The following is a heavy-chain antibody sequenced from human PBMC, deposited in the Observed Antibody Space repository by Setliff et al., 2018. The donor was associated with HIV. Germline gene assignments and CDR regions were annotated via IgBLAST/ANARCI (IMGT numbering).Heavy chain of an antibody. D-gene: IGHD5-18*01. J-gene: IGHJ3*02. V-gene: IGHV3-7*01. CDR2: IKSDGTEK. CDR3: GKDTAVSPVDAFDM. CDR1: GFSFNNYY. Sequence: GGSLRLSCIASGFSFNNYYMTWVRQAPGKGLEWVGNIKSDGTEKNYADSVRGRFTISRDNTKNSLYLQMDGLRVEDTAVYYCGKDTAVSPVDAFDMWGQGTMVTVSS.